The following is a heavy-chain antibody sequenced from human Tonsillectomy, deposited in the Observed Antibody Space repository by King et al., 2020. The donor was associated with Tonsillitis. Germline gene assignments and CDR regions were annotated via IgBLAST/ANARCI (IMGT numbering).Heavy chain of an antibody. V-gene: IGHV3-30*04. Sequence: VQLVESGGGVVQPGRSLRLSCAASGLTFRNYAMHWVRQAPGKGLEWVAVLSFDGSNKYYADSVKGRFTISRDNSKSTLYLRMSSLRTEDTAVYYCAREVRDRSGYYIEGFDYWGQGTLVTVSS. CDR3: AREVRDRSGYYIEGFDY. D-gene: IGHD3-22*01. J-gene: IGHJ4*02. CDR2: LSFDGSNK. CDR1: GLTFRNYA.